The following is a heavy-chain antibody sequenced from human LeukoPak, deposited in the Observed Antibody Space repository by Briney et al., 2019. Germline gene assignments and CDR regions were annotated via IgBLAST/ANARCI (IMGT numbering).Heavy chain of an antibody. J-gene: IGHJ4*02. V-gene: IGHV1-24*01. D-gene: IGHD3-3*01. CDR3: ARGGELKYYDFWSGYLSPGDY. CDR2: FDPEDGET. CDR1: GYTLTELS. Sequence: ASVKVSCKVSGYTLTELSMHWVRQAPGKGLEWMGGFDPEDGETIYAQKLQGRVTMTTDTSTSTAYMELRSLRSDDTAVYYCARGGELKYYDFWSGYLSPGDYWGQGTLVTVSS.